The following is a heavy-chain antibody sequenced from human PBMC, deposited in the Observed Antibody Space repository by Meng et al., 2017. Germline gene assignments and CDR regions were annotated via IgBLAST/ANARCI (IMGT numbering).Heavy chain of an antibody. J-gene: IGHJ4*02. CDR1: GLTFSSYW. V-gene: IGHV3-74*01. Sequence: EVELVVCGGGLVPAGGSLRLSCAASGLTFSSYWMHWVRQAPGKGLVWVSRINSDGSSTSYADSVKGRFTISRDNAKNTLYLKMNSLRAEDTAVYYCAREIAAAGSVFDYWGQGTLVTVSS. CDR3: AREIAAAGSVFDY. D-gene: IGHD6-13*01. CDR2: INSDGSST.